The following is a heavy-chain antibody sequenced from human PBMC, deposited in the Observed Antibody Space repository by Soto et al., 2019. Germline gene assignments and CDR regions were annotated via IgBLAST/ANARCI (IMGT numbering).Heavy chain of an antibody. Sequence: SLTCIVSGESISSSSDYWGWIRQPPGKGLEWIGSIYYSGRTYYNPSFKSRVTISIDTSKNQFSLKLSSVTATDTAVYYCARQRTTVVTQAYFDHWGQGALVTVSS. CDR3: ARQRTTVVTQAYFDH. CDR1: GESISSSSDY. CDR2: IYYSGRT. J-gene: IGHJ4*02. D-gene: IGHD2-21*02. V-gene: IGHV4-39*01.